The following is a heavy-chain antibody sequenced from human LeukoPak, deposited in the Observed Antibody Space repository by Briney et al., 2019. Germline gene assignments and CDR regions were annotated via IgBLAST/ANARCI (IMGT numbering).Heavy chain of an antibody. J-gene: IGHJ4*02. CDR1: GFTFSGFW. CDR3: TRNGRSLDY. D-gene: IGHD2-15*01. Sequence: PGGSLRLSCAASGFTFSGFWMSWVRQAPGKGLEWVANIEVDGSEKNYVDSVRGRFTISRDNAKNSLYLQMNSLRAEDTAVYYCTRNGRSLDYWGQGTLVTVSS. V-gene: IGHV3-7*01. CDR2: IEVDGSEK.